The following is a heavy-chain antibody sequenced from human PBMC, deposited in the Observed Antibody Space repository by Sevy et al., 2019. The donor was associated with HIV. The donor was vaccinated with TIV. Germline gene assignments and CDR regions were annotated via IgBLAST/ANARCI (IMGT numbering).Heavy chain of an antibody. J-gene: IGHJ4*02. Sequence: SETLSLTCGVSGYSISSGYYWGWIRQPPGKGLEWIAKIYETGSTFYNPSLKGQATISMDTSKNQCSLNLTSVTAADTALYYCASSLGKYNWNFFAYWGQGTLVTVSS. CDR1: GYSISSGYY. D-gene: IGHD1-7*01. CDR2: IYETGST. CDR3: ASSLGKYNWNFFAY. V-gene: IGHV4-38-2*01.